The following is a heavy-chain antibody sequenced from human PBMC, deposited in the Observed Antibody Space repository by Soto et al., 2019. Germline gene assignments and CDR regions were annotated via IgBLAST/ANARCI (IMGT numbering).Heavy chain of an antibody. D-gene: IGHD1-1*01. Sequence: QVQLVESGGGVVQPGRSLRLSCAASGFTFSSYGMHWVRQAPGKGLEWVAVIWYDGSNKYYADSVKGRFTISRDNSKNTLDLQMNSLRAEDTAVYYCARDNGWNDVGDYWGQGTLVTVSS. J-gene: IGHJ4*02. CDR3: ARDNGWNDVGDY. V-gene: IGHV3-33*01. CDR2: IWYDGSNK. CDR1: GFTFSSYG.